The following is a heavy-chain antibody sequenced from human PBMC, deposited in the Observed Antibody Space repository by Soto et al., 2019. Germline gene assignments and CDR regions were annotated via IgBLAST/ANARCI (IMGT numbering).Heavy chain of an antibody. Sequence: PSETLSLTCAVSGGSISSGGYSWSWIRQPPGKGLEWTGYIYHSGSTYYNPSLKSRVTISVDRSKNQFSLKLSSVTAADTAVYYCARQEGNYYGMDVWGQGTTVTVSS. CDR3: ARQEGNYYGMDV. CDR2: IYHSGST. J-gene: IGHJ6*02. CDR1: GGSISSGGYS. V-gene: IGHV4-30-2*01.